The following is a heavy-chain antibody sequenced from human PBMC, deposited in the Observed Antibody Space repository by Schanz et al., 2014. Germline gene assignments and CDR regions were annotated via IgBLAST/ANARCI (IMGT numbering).Heavy chain of an antibody. CDR2: INPNSGGT. CDR1: GYTFTDYY. V-gene: IGHV1-2*06. Sequence: QVQLVQSGAEVKKLGASVKVSCKASGYTFTDYYMHWVRQAPGQGLEWMGRINPNSGGTNYAQKFQGRGTMTRDTSISTAYMEISRLISDDTAVYYCAREMLDIVATMDDDAFDIWGQGTMVTVSS. D-gene: IGHD5-12*01. CDR3: AREMLDIVATMDDDAFDI. J-gene: IGHJ3*02.